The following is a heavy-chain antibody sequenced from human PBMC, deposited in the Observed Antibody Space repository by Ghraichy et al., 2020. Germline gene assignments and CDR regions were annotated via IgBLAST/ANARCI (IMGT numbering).Heavy chain of an antibody. V-gene: IGHV4-39*02. CDR2: IIHSGST. J-gene: IGHJ4*02. D-gene: IGHD6-13*01. Sequence: SETLSLTCTVSGGSISTSNSYWSWIRQPPGRGLEWIGSIIHSGSTYYNPSLKSRVTISVDTSKNQFSLRLSSVTAVDTAVYYCTRELRSSPAYWGQGTLVTVSS. CDR1: GGSISTSNSY. CDR3: TRELRSSPAY.